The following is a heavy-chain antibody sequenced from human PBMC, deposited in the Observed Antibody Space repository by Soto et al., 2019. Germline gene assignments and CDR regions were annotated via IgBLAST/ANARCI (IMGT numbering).Heavy chain of an antibody. CDR1: GFTFSSYG. CDR3: AKDDFWSGQYYYYYYMDV. D-gene: IGHD3-3*01. CDR2: ISYDGSNK. Sequence: GGSLRLSWAASGFTFSSYGMHWVRQAPGKGLEWVAVISYDGSNKYYADSVKGRFTISRDNSKNTLYLQMNSLRAEDTAVYYCAKDDFWSGQYYYYYYMDVWGKGTTVTVSS. J-gene: IGHJ6*03. V-gene: IGHV3-30*18.